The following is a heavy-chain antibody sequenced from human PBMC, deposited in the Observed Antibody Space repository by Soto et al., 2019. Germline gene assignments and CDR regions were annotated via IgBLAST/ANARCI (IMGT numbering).Heavy chain of an antibody. J-gene: IGHJ6*02. CDR3: AIYHTSGYYYTLDV. D-gene: IGHD3-3*01. CDR2: IIPMFGTT. CDR1: GGTFNSYA. Sequence: GASVKVSCKASGGTFNSYAIAWVRQAPGQGLEWMGGIIPMFGTTNYAQTFQGRVSMTADDSTSTAHMVLSSLRSEDTANYYCAIYHTSGYYYTLDVWGQGTTVTVSS. V-gene: IGHV1-69*13.